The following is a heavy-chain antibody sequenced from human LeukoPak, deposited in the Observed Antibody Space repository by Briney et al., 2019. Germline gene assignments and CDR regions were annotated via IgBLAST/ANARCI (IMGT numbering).Heavy chain of an antibody. Sequence: AGGSLRLSCAAPGFTFSSYAMHWVRQAPGKGLEYVSAISSNGGTTYYANSVKGRFAISRDNSKNTLYLQMGSLRAEDMAVYYCARAIHSSGYPPVDYWGQGTLVTVSS. CDR1: GFTFSSYA. CDR2: ISSNGGTT. V-gene: IGHV3-64*01. J-gene: IGHJ4*02. CDR3: ARAIHSSGYPPVDY. D-gene: IGHD3-22*01.